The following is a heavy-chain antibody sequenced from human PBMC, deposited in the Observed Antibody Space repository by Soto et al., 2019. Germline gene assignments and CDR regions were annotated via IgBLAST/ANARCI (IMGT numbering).Heavy chain of an antibody. Sequence: EVQLVESGGGLVQPGGSLRLSCAASGFTFSDHYMDWDRQAPGKGLEWVGRIRDRTGSYATDYAASVKGRFTISRDDSKNSLFLQMNSLKAEDTAVYYCASLRGEADYWGQGTLVTVSS. V-gene: IGHV3-72*01. J-gene: IGHJ4*02. CDR2: IRDRTGSYAT. D-gene: IGHD2-21*01. CDR3: ASLRGEADY. CDR1: GFTFSDHY.